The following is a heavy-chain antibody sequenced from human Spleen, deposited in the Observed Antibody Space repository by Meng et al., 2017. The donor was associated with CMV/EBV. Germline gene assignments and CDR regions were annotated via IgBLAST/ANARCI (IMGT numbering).Heavy chain of an antibody. CDR1: GFHFSTYW. CDR3: GRDMDV. J-gene: IGHJ6*02. V-gene: IGHV3-7*01. CDR2: INQDGSQR. Sequence: LSLTCAASGFHFSTYWMSWVRQAPGKALEWVANINQDGSQRNYVDSVKGRFTISRDNAKNSMYLQMNSLRAEDTAAYYCGRDMDVWGQGTTVTVSS.